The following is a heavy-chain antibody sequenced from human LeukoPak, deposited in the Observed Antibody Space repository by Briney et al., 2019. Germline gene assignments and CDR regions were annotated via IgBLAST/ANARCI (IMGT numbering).Heavy chain of an antibody. D-gene: IGHD6-19*01. Sequence: ASVKVSCKAFGYTFTSNYMHWVRQAPGQGPEWMGVISPSGGSTTYAQKFQGRVTLTRDMSTSTDYLELSSLRSDDTAVYYCAIGHQYSSVWSPLDYWGQGTLVTVYS. CDR2: ISPSGGST. CDR3: AIGHQYSSVWSPLDY. J-gene: IGHJ4*02. CDR1: GYTFTSNY. V-gene: IGHV1-46*01.